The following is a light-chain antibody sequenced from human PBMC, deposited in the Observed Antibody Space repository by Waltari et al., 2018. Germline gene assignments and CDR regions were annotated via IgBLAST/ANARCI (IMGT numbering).Light chain of an antibody. J-gene: IGKJ4*01. CDR1: QAISDY. CDR2: SAS. Sequence: DIQMTQSPSFLSASVGDTVTITCRASQAISDYLAWYQQQAGKTPRLLMFSASTLQSGVPSRFSGSGSGTDFSLTISNLQPEDVATYFCQKYDRAPFTFGSGTKVEIK. V-gene: IGKV1-27*01. CDR3: QKYDRAPFT.